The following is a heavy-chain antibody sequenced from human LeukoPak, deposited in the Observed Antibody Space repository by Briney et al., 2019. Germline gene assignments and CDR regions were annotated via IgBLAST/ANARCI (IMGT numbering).Heavy chain of an antibody. J-gene: IGHJ4*02. V-gene: IGHV4-59*08. CDR3: ARHPATANTTFDY. Sequence: SETLSPTCTVSGGSISSYYWSWIRQPPGKGLEWIGYIYYSGSTNYNPSLKSRVTISVDTSKNQFSLKLSSVTAADTAVYYCARHPATANTTFDYWGQGTLVTVSS. D-gene: IGHD2-21*02. CDR1: GGSISSYY. CDR2: IYYSGST.